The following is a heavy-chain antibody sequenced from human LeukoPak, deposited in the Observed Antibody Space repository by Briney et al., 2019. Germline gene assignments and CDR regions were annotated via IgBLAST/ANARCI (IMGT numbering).Heavy chain of an antibody. CDR1: GGSISSYY. CDR2: IYTTGST. D-gene: IGHD3-22*01. Sequence: SETLSLTCTVSGGSISSYYWTWIRQPAGKGLEWIGRIYTTGSTNYNPSLKSRVTISVDTSKNQFSLKLSSVTAADTAVYYCARPTSSGYPDAFDIWGQGTMVTVSS. J-gene: IGHJ3*02. CDR3: ARPTSSGYPDAFDI. V-gene: IGHV4-4*07.